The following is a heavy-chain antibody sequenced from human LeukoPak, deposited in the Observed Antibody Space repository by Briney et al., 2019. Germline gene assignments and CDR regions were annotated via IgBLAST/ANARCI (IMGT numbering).Heavy chain of an antibody. CDR3: ARALVGATTYYYYYYMDV. CDR1: GGTFSSYA. J-gene: IGHJ6*03. CDR2: IIPIFGTA. D-gene: IGHD1-26*01. V-gene: IGHV1-69*05. Sequence: SVKVSCKASGGTFSSYAISWVRQAPGQGLEWVGRIIPIFGTANYAQKFQGRVTITTDESTSTAYMELSSLRSEDTAVYYCARALVGATTYYYYYYMDVWGKGTTVTVSS.